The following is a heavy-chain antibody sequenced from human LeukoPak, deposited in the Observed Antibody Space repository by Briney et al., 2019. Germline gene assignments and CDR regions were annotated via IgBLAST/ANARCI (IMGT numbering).Heavy chain of an antibody. CDR2: INYNGGT. D-gene: IGHD1-1*01. CDR3: ARRTDQIIFDY. CDR1: GGSVRSTSHY. Sequence: SETLSLTCTVSGGSVRSTSHYRGWIRQTPGKGLEWIGSINYNGGTYYNLSLKSRVTISVDTSKNQFSLKLSSVTAADAAVFYCARRTDQIIFDYWGQGTLVTVSS. V-gene: IGHV4-39*01. J-gene: IGHJ4*02.